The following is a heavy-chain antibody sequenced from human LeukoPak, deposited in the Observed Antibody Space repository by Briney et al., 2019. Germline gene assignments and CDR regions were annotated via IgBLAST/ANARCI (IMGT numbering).Heavy chain of an antibody. J-gene: IGHJ3*02. V-gene: IGHV1-18*01. Sequence: ASVKVSCKASGYIFSNFFSSYGITWVRQAPGQGLEWMGWISPYNGKTKFAQKFQGRVTMTRDTSISTAYMEVSRLRSDDTAVYYCASMRYSSSWYEDAFDIWGQGTMVTVSS. CDR1: GYIFSNFFSSYG. D-gene: IGHD6-13*01. CDR3: ASMRYSSSWYEDAFDI. CDR2: ISPYNGKT.